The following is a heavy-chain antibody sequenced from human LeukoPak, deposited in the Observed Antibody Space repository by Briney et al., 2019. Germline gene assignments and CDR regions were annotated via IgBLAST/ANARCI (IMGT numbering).Heavy chain of an antibody. V-gene: IGHV3-33*01. CDR2: IWYDGSNK. CDR3: ARDGPKWGYCSSTSCRAYFDY. Sequence: PGGSLRLSCAASGFTFSSYGMHWVRQAPGKGLERVAVIWYDGSNKYYADSVKGRFTISRDNSKNTLYLQMNSLRAEDTAVYYCARDGPKWGYCSSTSCRAYFDYWGQGTLVTVSS. J-gene: IGHJ4*02. CDR1: GFTFSSYG. D-gene: IGHD2-2*01.